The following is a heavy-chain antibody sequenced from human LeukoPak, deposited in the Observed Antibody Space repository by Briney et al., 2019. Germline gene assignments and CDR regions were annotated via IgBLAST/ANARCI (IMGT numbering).Heavy chain of an antibody. J-gene: IGHJ4*02. D-gene: IGHD6-19*01. CDR1: GGSISSYY. Sequence: LETLSLTCTVSGGSISSYYWSWIRQPPGKGLEWIGYIYYSGSTNYNPSLKSRVTISVDTSKNQFSLKLSSVTAADTAVYYCARAQWNYLDYWGQGTLVTVSS. CDR3: ARAQWNYLDY. CDR2: IYYSGST. V-gene: IGHV4-59*01.